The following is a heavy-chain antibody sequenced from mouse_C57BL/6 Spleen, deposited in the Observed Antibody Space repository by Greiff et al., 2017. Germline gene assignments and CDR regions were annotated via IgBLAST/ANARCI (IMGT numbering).Heavy chain of an antibody. CDR3: ARWGTTVVADCYFDV. CDR1: GYTFTGSW. Sequence: VQLQESGAELMKPGASVKLSCKATGYTFTGSWIVWVKQRPGHGLEWIGEILPGSGSTNSNEKFKGKDTFTADTSSNTAYMQLSSLTTEDSAIYSGARWGTTVVADCYFDVWGTGTTVTDSS. V-gene: IGHV1-9*01. CDR2: ILPGSGST. J-gene: IGHJ1*03. D-gene: IGHD1-1*01.